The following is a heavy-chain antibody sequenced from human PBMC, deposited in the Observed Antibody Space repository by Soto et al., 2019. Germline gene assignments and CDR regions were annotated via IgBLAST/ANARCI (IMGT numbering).Heavy chain of an antibody. D-gene: IGHD6-19*01. CDR3: AKDYGWYPPNDY. V-gene: IGHV3-30*18. Sequence: PGGSLRLSCAASGFTFSSYGMHWVRQAPGKGLEWVAVISYDGSNKYYADSVKGRFTISRDNSKNTLYLQMNSLRAEDTAVYYCAKDYGWYPPNDYWGQGTLVTVSS. J-gene: IGHJ4*02. CDR1: GFTFSSYG. CDR2: ISYDGSNK.